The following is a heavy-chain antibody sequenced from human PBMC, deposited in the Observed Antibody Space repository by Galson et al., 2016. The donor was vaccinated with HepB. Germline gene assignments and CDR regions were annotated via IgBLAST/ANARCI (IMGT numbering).Heavy chain of an antibody. V-gene: IGHV4-30-2*01. D-gene: IGHD5-12*01. CDR2: IYDSGTT. CDR1: GGSIGSGGYS. J-gene: IGHJ3*02. CDR3: ASCGYNGYGYAFDI. Sequence: TLSLTCAVSGGSIGSGGYSWNWIRQPPGQGLEWIGQIYDSGTTYYNPSLKSRVTMSVDRSKSQFSLKLESVTAADTAVYYCASCGYNGYGYAFDIWGQGTMVTVSS.